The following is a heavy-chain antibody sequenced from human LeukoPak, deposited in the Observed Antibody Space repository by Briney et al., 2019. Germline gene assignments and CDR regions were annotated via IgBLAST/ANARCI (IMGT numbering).Heavy chain of an antibody. J-gene: IGHJ6*02. D-gene: IGHD3-16*01. CDR2: INPNSGGT. Sequence: ASVKVSCKASGYTFTGYYMHWVRQAPGQGLEWMGWINPNSGGTNYAQKFQGRVTMTRDTSISTAYMELSRLRSDDTAVYYCARDSAPIMGQGMDVWGQGTTVTVSS. V-gene: IGHV1-2*02. CDR1: GYTFTGYY. CDR3: ARDSAPIMGQGMDV.